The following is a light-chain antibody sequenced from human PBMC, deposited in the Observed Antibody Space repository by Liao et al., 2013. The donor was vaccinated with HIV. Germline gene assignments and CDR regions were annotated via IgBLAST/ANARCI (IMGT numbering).Light chain of an antibody. CDR2: YDS. CDR1: NIGSKS. Sequence: SYVLTQPPSVSVAPRKTASITCGGKNIGSKSVHWYQQKPGQAPVLVIYYDSDRPSGIPARFSGSNSADTATLTISRVEAGDEADYYCQLWDGTSAHVLFGGGTQLTVL. V-gene: IGLV3-21*04. CDR3: QLWDGTSAHVL. J-gene: IGLJ2*01.